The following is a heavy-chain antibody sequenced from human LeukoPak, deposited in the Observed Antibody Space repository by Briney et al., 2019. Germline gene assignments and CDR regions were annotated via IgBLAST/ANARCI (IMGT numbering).Heavy chain of an antibody. J-gene: IGHJ4*02. CDR1: GYTFTSYY. V-gene: IGHV1-8*03. CDR2: MNPNSANT. D-gene: IGHD6-6*01. Sequence: ASVKVSCKASGYTFTSYYMHWVRQATGQGLEWMGWMNPNSANTGYAQKFQGRVTITRDTSISTAYMELSSLRSEDTAVYYCARVWRGSSSAQYYFDYWGRGTLVTVSS. CDR3: ARVWRGSSSAQYYFDY.